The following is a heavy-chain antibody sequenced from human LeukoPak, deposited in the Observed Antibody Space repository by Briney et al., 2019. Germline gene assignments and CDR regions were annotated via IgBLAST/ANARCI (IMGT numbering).Heavy chain of an antibody. D-gene: IGHD2-2*02. CDR3: ARGLWEYQQLYASAWYFDL. J-gene: IGHJ2*01. Sequence: SETLSLTCTVSGGSISSYYWSWIRQPAGKGLEWIGRIYTSGSTNYNPSLKSRVTMSVDTSKNQFSLKLSSVTAADTAVYYCARGLWEYQQLYASAWYFDLWGRGTLVTVSS. CDR2: IYTSGST. V-gene: IGHV4-4*07. CDR1: GGSISSYY.